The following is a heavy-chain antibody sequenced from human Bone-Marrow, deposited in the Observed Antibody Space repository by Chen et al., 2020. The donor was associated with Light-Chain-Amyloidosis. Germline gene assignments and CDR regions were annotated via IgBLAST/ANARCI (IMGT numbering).Heavy chain of an antibody. CDR2: ISSDGNNK. J-gene: IGHJ4*02. Sequence: QVQLVESGGGVVRPGRSLRLSCAASGFIFSKYAIHWVRQAPGKGPEWVAVISSDGNNKYYEVSVRGRFTISRDNSKNTVSLQMNSLTTEDTAVYYCVKEGVVVRGVIWSHFDYWGQGTQVTVSS. CDR3: VKEGVVVRGVIWSHFDY. D-gene: IGHD3-10*01. CDR1: GFIFSKYA. V-gene: IGHV3-30*04.